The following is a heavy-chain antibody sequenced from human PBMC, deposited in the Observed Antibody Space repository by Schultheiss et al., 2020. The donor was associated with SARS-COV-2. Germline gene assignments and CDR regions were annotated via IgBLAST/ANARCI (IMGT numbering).Heavy chain of an antibody. J-gene: IGHJ6*02. Sequence: GGSLRLSCAASGFTFSSYSMNWVRQAPGKGLEWVSSISSSGSTIYYADSVKGRFTISRDNAKNSLYLQMNSLRAEDTAVYYCARIFGSGWYDVWGQGTTVTVSS. CDR1: GFTFSSYS. D-gene: IGHD6-19*01. CDR3: ARIFGSGWYDV. V-gene: IGHV3-48*04. CDR2: ISSSGSTI.